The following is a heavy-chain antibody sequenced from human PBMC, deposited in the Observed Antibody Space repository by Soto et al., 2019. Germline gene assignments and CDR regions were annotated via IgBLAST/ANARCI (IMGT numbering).Heavy chain of an antibody. D-gene: IGHD3-10*01. CDR1: AGSISGYY. Sequence: VQLQESGPGVVKSSETLSLTCTVSAGSISGYYWSWIRQPPGKGLEWIGYVFYSGSTKYDPSLKRLVTISLDTSKSQFSLKVRSVTATDTAVYYCARHFDTGGMDVWGQGTTVIVSS. J-gene: IGHJ6*02. CDR2: VFYSGST. CDR3: ARHFDTGGMDV. V-gene: IGHV4-59*08.